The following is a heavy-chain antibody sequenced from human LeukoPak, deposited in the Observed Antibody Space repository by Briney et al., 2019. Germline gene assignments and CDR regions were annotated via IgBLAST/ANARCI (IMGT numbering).Heavy chain of an antibody. CDR3: AKGPYYYDSSGYYYD. D-gene: IGHD3-22*01. V-gene: IGHV3-23*01. CDR1: GFTFSSYA. Sequence: GGSLRLSCAASGFTFSSYAMSWVRQAPGKGLEWVSGISGSGGSTYYADSVKGRFTISRDNSKNTLYLQMNSLRAEDTAVYYCAKGPYYYDSSGYYYDWGQGTLVTVSS. CDR2: ISGSGGST. J-gene: IGHJ4*02.